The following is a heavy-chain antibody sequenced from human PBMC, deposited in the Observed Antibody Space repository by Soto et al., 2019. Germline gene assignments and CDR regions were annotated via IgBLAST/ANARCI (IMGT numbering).Heavy chain of an antibody. V-gene: IGHV1-69*13. D-gene: IGHD6-13*01. CDR1: GGTFSSYA. Sequence: GASVKVSCKASGGTFSSYAISWVRQAPGQGLEWMGGIIPIFGTANYAQKFQGRVTITADESTSTAYMELSSLRSEDTAVYYCARSGLEQQQPYWVKTPMTFDYWGQGTLVTVSS. CDR3: ARSGLEQQQPYWVKTPMTFDY. J-gene: IGHJ4*02. CDR2: IIPIFGTA.